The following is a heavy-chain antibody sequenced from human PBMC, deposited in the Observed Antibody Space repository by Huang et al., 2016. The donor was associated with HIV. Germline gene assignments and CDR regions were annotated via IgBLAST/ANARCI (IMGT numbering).Heavy chain of an antibody. Sequence: QVQLVQSVAEVKKPGASVKVSCKASGFNFNNYDFNWVRQASGQGLEWMGWMNPKSGNTGYAQKFQGRVTITRNTSITTAYMELRSLRSEDTAVYYCARARGFLYDSTGYYSRYYFDSWGQGTLVTISS. D-gene: IGHD3-22*01. J-gene: IGHJ4*02. CDR3: ARARGFLYDSTGYYSRYYFDS. CDR1: GFNFNNYD. CDR2: MNPKSGNT. V-gene: IGHV1-8*03.